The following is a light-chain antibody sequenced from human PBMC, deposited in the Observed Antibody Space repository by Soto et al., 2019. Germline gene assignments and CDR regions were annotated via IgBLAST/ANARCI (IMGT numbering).Light chain of an antibody. V-gene: IGKV3-20*01. CDR2: GAS. CDR1: QSVSSTY. CDR3: QQYGSSPVT. Sequence: EIVLTQSPGTLSLSPGERATLSCRASQSVSSTYLAWYQQKPGQPPRLLIYGASSGATGIPDRFSGSGSGTDFTLTITRLESEDFAVYYCQQYGSSPVTFGQGTRLDIK. J-gene: IGKJ5*01.